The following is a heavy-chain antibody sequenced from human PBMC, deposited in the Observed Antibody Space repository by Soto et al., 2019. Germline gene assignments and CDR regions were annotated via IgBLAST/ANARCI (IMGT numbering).Heavy chain of an antibody. Sequence: ASVKVSCKSSGYTFTSYGISWVRQAPGQGLEWMGWISAYNGNTNYAQKLQGRVTMTTDTSTSTAYMELRSLRSDDTAVYYCARVKGSGYHNWFDPWGQGTLVTVSS. CDR3: ARVKGSGYHNWFDP. CDR2: ISAYNGNT. J-gene: IGHJ5*02. V-gene: IGHV1-18*01. CDR1: GYTFTSYG. D-gene: IGHD3-22*01.